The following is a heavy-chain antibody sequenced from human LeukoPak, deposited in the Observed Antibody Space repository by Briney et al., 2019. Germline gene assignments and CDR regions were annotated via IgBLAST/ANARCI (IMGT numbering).Heavy chain of an antibody. CDR2: ISYDGSNK. D-gene: IGHD6-19*01. Sequence: PGRSLRLSCAASGFTFSSYAMHWVRQAPGKGLEWVAVISYDGSNKYYADSVKGRFTISRDNSKNTLYLQMNSLRAEDTAVYYCARGGVADPAYDYWGQGTLVTVSS. V-gene: IGHV3-30-3*01. CDR3: ARGGVADPAYDY. CDR1: GFTFSSYA. J-gene: IGHJ4*02.